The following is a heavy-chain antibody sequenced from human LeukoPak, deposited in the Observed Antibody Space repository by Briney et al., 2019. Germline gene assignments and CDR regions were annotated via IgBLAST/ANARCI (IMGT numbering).Heavy chain of an antibody. CDR3: HLVRGGGYFDY. V-gene: IGHV3-30*04. J-gene: IGHJ4*02. Sequence: GGSLRLSCAASGFTFSSYVMHWVRQAPGKGLEWVAIISYDGSNEYYADSVKGRFTISRDNSKNTLYLQMNSLRAADTAVYYCHLVRGGGYFDYWGQGILVTVSS. CDR1: GFTFSSYV. D-gene: IGHD3-10*01. CDR2: ISYDGSNE.